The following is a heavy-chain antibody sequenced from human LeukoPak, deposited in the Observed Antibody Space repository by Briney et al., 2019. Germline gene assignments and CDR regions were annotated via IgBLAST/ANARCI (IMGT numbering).Heavy chain of an antibody. V-gene: IGHV4-59*01. J-gene: IGHJ4*02. Sequence: SETLSLTCTVSGGSIISYYWSWIRQPPGKGLEWIGYIYYSGSTNYNPSLKSRVTISADTSKNQLSLKLSSVTAADTAVYYCARSSGYSYGPINYWGQGTLVTVSS. CDR2: IYYSGST. CDR3: ARSSGYSYGPINY. CDR1: GGSIISYY. D-gene: IGHD5-18*01.